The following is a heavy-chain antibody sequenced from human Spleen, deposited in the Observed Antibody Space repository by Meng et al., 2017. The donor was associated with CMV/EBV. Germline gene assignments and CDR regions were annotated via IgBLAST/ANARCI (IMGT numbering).Heavy chain of an antibody. J-gene: IGHJ5*02. CDR2: IRYDGSNK. D-gene: IGHD4-11*01. V-gene: IGHV3-30*02. Sequence: GFIFSTYGMRWVRRAPGKGLEWVAFIRYDGSNKYYADSVKRRFTISRDNSKNTLYLQMTSLRTEDTAVYSCAKNRGDYNDYAGWFDPWGQGTLVTVSS. CDR3: AKNRGDYNDYAGWFDP. CDR1: GFIFSTYG.